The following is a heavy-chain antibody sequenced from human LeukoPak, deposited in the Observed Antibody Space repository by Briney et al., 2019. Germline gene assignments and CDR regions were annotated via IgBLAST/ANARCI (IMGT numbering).Heavy chain of an antibody. V-gene: IGHV3-30-3*01. CDR3: ARGGHSSGWASGFDY. CDR1: GFTFSSYD. D-gene: IGHD6-19*01. J-gene: IGHJ4*02. Sequence: GRSLRLSCSASGFTFSSYDMLWVRQAPGKGLEWLTLISYGGGDEYYAESVRGRFTISRDNSKNTLYLQMNSLRPEDTALYYCARGGHSSGWASGFDYWGQGTLVTVSS. CDR2: ISYGGGDE.